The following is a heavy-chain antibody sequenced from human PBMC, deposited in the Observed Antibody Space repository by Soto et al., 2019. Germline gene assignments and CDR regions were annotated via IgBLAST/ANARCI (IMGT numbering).Heavy chain of an antibody. J-gene: IGHJ4*02. CDR2: IKQGGNEK. Sequence: GGSLRLSCAVSGFTFSDYWMSCVRQAPGKGLEWVANIKQGGNEKYYANSVKGRFTISRDNSKNTLYLQMGSLRAEDMAVYYCARSRDGYNLFDYWGQGTLVTVSS. CDR3: ARSRDGYNLFDY. CDR1: GFTFSDYW. D-gene: IGHD5-12*01. V-gene: IGHV3-7*01.